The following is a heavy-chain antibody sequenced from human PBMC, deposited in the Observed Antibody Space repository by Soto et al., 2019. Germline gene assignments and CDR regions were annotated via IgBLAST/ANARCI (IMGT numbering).Heavy chain of an antibody. J-gene: IGHJ4*02. CDR1: GFTFSSYA. CDR3: AKDSPNYNWNYRSCFDY. D-gene: IGHD1-7*01. Sequence: GGSLRLSCAASGFTFSSYAMSWVRQAPGKGLEWVSAISGSGGSTYYADSVKGRFTISRDNSKNTLYLQMNSLRAEDTAVYYCAKDSPNYNWNYRSCFDYWGQGTLVTVSS. V-gene: IGHV3-23*01. CDR2: ISGSGGST.